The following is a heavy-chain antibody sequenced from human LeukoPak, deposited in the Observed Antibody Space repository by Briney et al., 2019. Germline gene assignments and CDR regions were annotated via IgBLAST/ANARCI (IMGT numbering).Heavy chain of an antibody. CDR1: GFTFSTYW. V-gene: IGHV3-7*01. J-gene: IGHJ4*02. CDR3: ARVRCSSNSCFPDY. Sequence: GGSLRLSYAASGFTFSTYWMSWVRQAPGKGLEWVANIKQDGSDKYYVDSVKGRFTISRDNAKNSLFLQMNSLRAEDTAVYYCARVRCSSNSCFPDYWGQGTLVTVSS. D-gene: IGHD2-2*01. CDR2: IKQDGSDK.